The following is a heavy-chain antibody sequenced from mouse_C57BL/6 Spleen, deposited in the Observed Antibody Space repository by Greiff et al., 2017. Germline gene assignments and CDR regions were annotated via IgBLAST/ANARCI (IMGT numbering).Heavy chain of an antibody. CDR1: GYTFTSYW. J-gene: IGHJ4*01. CDR3: ARDWDWAMDY. CDR2: IDPADSET. Sequence: QVQLQQPGAELVRPGSSVKLSCKASGYTFTSYWMQWVKQRPIQGLEWIGNIDPADSETHYNQKFKDKATLTVDKSSSTAYMQLSSLTSEDSAVYYCARDWDWAMDYWGQGTSVTVSS. V-gene: IGHV1-52*01. D-gene: IGHD4-1*01.